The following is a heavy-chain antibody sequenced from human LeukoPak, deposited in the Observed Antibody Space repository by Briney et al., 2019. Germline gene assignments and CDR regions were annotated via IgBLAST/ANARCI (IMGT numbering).Heavy chain of an antibody. D-gene: IGHD2-8*01. Sequence: PGGSLRLSCAASGFTFSSYAMNWVRQAPGRGLGWVPGSSGSGGTTYYADSVKGRFTISRDNSKNTLYLQMNCLRAEDTAVYYCANGNRCTSPNCLGYYYFYMDVWGKGTTVTVSS. CDR2: SSGSGGTT. V-gene: IGHV3-23*01. CDR3: ANGNRCTSPNCLGYYYFYMDV. CDR1: GFTFSSYA. J-gene: IGHJ6*03.